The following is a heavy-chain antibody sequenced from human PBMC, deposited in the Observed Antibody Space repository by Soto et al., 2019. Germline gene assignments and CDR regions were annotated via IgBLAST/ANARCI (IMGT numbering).Heavy chain of an antibody. V-gene: IGHV4-39*01. J-gene: IGHJ4*02. CDR2: IYYSGST. Sequence: SETLSLTCTVSGGSISRSSYYWGWIRQPPGKGLEWIGSIYYSGSTYYNPSLKSRVTISVDTSKNQFSLKRSSVTAADTAVYYCARPLDSGWISFDYWGQGTLVTVAS. CDR3: ARPLDSGWISFDY. CDR1: GGSISRSSYY. D-gene: IGHD6-19*01.